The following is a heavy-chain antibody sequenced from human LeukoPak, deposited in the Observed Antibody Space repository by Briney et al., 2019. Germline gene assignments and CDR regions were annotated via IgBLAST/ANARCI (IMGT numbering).Heavy chain of an antibody. CDR1: GYTHIELS. CDR3: ATVRFLEWLMN. V-gene: IGHV1-24*01. CDR2: FDPEDGET. Sequence: GASVKVSCKVSGYTHIELSMHWVRQAPGNGLEWMGGFDPEDGETIYAQKFQGRVTMIEDTSTDTAYMELSSLRSEDTAVYYCATVRFLEWLMNWGQGTLVTVSS. D-gene: IGHD3-3*01. J-gene: IGHJ4*02.